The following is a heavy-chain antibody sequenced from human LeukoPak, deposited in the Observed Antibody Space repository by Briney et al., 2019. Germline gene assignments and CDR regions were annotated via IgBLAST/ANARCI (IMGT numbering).Heavy chain of an antibody. D-gene: IGHD3-10*01. V-gene: IGHV4-39*01. CDR1: GGSISTSRYY. CDR2: IFYSGST. J-gene: IGHJ1*01. CDR3: ARTVGETGAEYFQH. Sequence: PSETLSLTCTVSGGSISTSRYYWGWIRQPPGKGLEWIGSIFYSGSTYYNPSLKSRVTISVDTSKKQFSLKLSSVTAADTAVYYCARTVGETGAEYFQHWGQGTLVTVSS.